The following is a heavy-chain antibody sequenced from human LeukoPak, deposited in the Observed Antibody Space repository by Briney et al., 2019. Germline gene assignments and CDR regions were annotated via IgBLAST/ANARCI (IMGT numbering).Heavy chain of an antibody. CDR1: GITLSNYG. D-gene: IGHD3-22*01. CDR3: AKRGVVIRVILVGFHKQAYYFDS. CDR2: ISDSGGST. J-gene: IGHJ4*02. V-gene: IGHV3-23*01. Sequence: SGGSLRLSCAVSGITLSNYGMSWVRQAPGRGLEWVAGISDSGGSTTYADSVKGRFTISRDNPKNTLYLQMNSLRVEDTAVYLCAKRGVVIRVILVGFHKQAYYFDSWGQGALVTVSS.